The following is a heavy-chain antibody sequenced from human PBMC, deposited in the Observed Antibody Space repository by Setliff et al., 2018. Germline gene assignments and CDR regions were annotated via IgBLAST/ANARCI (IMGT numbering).Heavy chain of an antibody. CDR1: GGTFTNYA. V-gene: IGHV1-69*05. CDR3: ATERGLVVSATDYYYYMDV. D-gene: IGHD2-15*01. J-gene: IGHJ6*03. CDR2: INPIFGTA. Sequence: SVKVSCKASGGTFTNYAINWLRQAPGQGLEWMGGINPIFGTADYTQNFQGRVTITTDESTSTAYMELSSLRSEDTAIYYCATERGLVVSATDYYYYMDVWGKGTTVTVSS.